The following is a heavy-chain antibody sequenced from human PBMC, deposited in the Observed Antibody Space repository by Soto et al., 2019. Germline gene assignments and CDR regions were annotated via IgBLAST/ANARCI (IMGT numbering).Heavy chain of an antibody. CDR2: IWYDGTKT. Sequence: PGGSLRLSCAASAFSFSTYDMYWVRQAPGRGLEWVALIWYDGTKTYYADSVKGRFTVSRDNSKNTLDLQMISLRAEDTAVYYCTRGNRDNDHSSAFDIWGQGTVVTVSS. D-gene: IGHD3-16*02. CDR3: TRGNRDNDHSSAFDI. CDR1: AFSFSTYD. V-gene: IGHV3-33*07. J-gene: IGHJ3*02.